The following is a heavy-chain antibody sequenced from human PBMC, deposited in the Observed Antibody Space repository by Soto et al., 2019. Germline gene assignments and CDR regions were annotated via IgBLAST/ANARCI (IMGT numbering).Heavy chain of an antibody. V-gene: IGHV3-7*01. CDR1: GFPFSIYW. J-gene: IGHJ4*02. D-gene: IGHD3-3*01. Sequence: PGGSLRLSGAVSGFPFSIYWWTWFRQAPGKGLEWLGNINQDGSETYNVGSVKGRFTSSRDNATDSPYLQMNRLRGEHTAVYSCARDVEKRVNFDVWIGSLYWGQGTLVTVSS. CDR2: INQDGSET. CDR3: ARDVEKRVNFDVWIGSLY.